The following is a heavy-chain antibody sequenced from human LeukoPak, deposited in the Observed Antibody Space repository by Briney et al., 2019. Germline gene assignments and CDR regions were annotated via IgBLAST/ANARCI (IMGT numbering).Heavy chain of an antibody. V-gene: IGHV1-18*01. CDR3: ARDDGQEKKSSLGWSSIDY. Sequence: GASVKVSCKASGCNFLIYGMSWVRQAPGQGLEWMGWITGDNGNTNYAQKFQGRVSMTIDKITSTAYMELRSLRSDDTAVYFCARDDGQEKKSSLGWSSIDYWGQGTLVTVSS. J-gene: IGHJ4*02. CDR1: GCNFLIYG. D-gene: IGHD6-19*01. CDR2: ITGDNGNT.